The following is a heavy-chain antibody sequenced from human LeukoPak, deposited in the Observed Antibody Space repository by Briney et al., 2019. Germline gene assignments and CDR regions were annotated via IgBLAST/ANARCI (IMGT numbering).Heavy chain of an antibody. CDR1: GFTFSSYE. CDR3: AKGRYSGSYSAFDY. CDR2: ISGSAGST. J-gene: IGHJ4*02. V-gene: IGHV3-23*01. Sequence: GGSLRLSCAASGFTFSSYEMNWVRQAPGKGLGWVSAISGSAGSTYYADSMKGRFTISRDNSKNTLYLQMNSLRAADTAVYYCAKGRYSGSYSAFDYWGQGTLVTVSS. D-gene: IGHD1-26*01.